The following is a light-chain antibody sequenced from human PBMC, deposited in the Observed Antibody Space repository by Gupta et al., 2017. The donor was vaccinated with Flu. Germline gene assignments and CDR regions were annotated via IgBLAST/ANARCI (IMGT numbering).Light chain of an antibody. J-gene: IGLJ3*02. CDR3: SSYTDSVTV. CDR2: EVS. CDR1: SSDVGAYNY. Sequence: QSALTQPASVSGSPGQSITISCTGTSSDVGAYNYVSWYQQHPGKAPKLMIYEVSYRPSGISDRFSGSKSANTASLTISGLQADDEADYYCSSYTDSVTVFGGGTKLTVL. V-gene: IGLV2-14*01.